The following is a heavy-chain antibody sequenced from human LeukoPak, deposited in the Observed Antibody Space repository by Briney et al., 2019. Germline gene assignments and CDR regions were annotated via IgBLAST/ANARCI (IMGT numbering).Heavy chain of an antibody. D-gene: IGHD2-2*01. V-gene: IGHV3-30*02. Sequence: GGSLRLSCAASGFTFRIYGMHWVRQAPGKGLEWVAFIRYDGTNKYYADSVKGRCTISRDNSKNILYLQMNSLRVEDTALYYCAKIPLPYCSSSTCNTPDSWGRGTLVTVSS. CDR3: AKIPLPYCSSSTCNTPDS. J-gene: IGHJ4*02. CDR2: IRYDGTNK. CDR1: GFTFRIYG.